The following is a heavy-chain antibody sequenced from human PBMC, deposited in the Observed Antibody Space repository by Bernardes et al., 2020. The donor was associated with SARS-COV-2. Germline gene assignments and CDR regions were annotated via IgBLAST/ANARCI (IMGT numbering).Heavy chain of an antibody. CDR3: ARGKSSSAAYWFDP. J-gene: IGHJ5*02. D-gene: IGHD6-6*01. Sequence: GGSLRLSCAASGFTFNNYEINWVRQAPGKGLEWVSYISSSGSTIYYADSVKGRFTISRDNAKNSLYLQMNSLRAEDTAIYYCARGKSSSAAYWFDPWGQGTLVTVSS. V-gene: IGHV3-48*03. CDR2: ISSSGSTI. CDR1: GFTFNNYE.